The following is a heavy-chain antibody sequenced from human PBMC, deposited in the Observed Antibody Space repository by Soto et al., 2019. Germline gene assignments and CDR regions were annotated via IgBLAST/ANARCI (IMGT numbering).Heavy chain of an antibody. J-gene: IGHJ4*02. CDR1: GFTFSSYS. D-gene: IGHD4-17*01. CDR2: ISSSSSTI. CDR3: ARVGTVLDY. Sequence: EVQLVESGGGLVQPGGSLRLSCAASGFTFSSYSMNWVRQAPGKGLEWVSYISSSSSTIYYADSVKGRFTISRDNAKNSLYLPMNSLRAEDTAVYYCARVGTVLDYWGQGTLVTVSS. V-gene: IGHV3-48*01.